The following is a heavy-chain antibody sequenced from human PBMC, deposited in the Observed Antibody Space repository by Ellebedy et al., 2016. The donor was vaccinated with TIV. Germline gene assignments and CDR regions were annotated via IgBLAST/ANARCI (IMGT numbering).Heavy chain of an antibody. CDR1: GFTFTNYA. CDR2: VSNSGDSI. Sequence: PGGSLRLSCAAPGFTFTNYAMNWVRQAPGKGLEGVSAVSNSGDSIYYADSVQGRFTISRDNSKNTLYLQMSSLRAEDTAVDYCSFKGVATRVYWGQGTLVTVSS. J-gene: IGHJ4*02. D-gene: IGHD4-23*01. V-gene: IGHV3-23*01. CDR3: SFKGVATRVY.